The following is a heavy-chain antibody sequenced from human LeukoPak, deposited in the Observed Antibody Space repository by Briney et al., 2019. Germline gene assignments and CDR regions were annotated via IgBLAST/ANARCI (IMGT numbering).Heavy chain of an antibody. J-gene: IGHJ6*02. CDR3: ARDIAVTGTGHYYGMDV. CDR2: IDTNDGTR. V-gene: IGHV1-46*01. CDR1: GYTLTRYY. D-gene: IGHD6-19*01. Sequence: ASVKVSCKASGYTLTRYYMHWVRQAPGQGLEWMGIIDTNDGTRSYAQKFQGRVTMTRDMSTSTVYMELSSLRSEDTALYYCARDIAVTGTGHYYGMDVWGQGTTVTVS.